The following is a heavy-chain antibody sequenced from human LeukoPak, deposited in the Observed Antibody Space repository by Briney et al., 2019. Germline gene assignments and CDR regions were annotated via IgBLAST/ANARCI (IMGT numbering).Heavy chain of an antibody. D-gene: IGHD5-24*01. CDR2: IYYSGST. J-gene: IGHJ4*02. CDR3: ARNGMATLSYFDY. V-gene: IGHV4-31*03. CDR1: GVSISSGGYY. Sequence: SETLSLTCTVSGVSISSGGYYWRWIRQHPGKGLEWIGYIYYSGSTYYNPSLKTRVTISVDTSKNQVSLKLSSVTAADPAVYYCARNGMATLSYFDYWGQGTLVTVSS.